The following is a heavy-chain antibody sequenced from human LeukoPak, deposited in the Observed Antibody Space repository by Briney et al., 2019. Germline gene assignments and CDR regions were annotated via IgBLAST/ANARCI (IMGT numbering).Heavy chain of an antibody. V-gene: IGHV4-39*07. CDR2: IYYSGST. J-gene: IGHJ5*02. Sequence: SETLSLTCTVSGGSISSTIYYWGWIRQPPGKGLEWIGSIYYSGSTYYNPSLKSRVTISVDTSKNQFSLKLSSVTAADTAVYYCARILNLNWFDPWAREPWSPSPQ. CDR1: GGSISSTIYY. D-gene: IGHD1-14*01. CDR3: ARILNLNWFDP.